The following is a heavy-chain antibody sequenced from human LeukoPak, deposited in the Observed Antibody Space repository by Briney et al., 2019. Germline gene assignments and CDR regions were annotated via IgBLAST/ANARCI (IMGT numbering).Heavy chain of an antibody. Sequence: GGSLRLSCAASGFTISDYYMSWIRQAAGKGLEWVSYISSSGSTIYYADSVKGRFTISRDNAKNSLYLQMNSLRAEDTAVYYCARESYPRSYSSGCRYWGQGTLVTVSS. D-gene: IGHD6-19*01. J-gene: IGHJ4*02. CDR3: ARESYPRSYSSGCRY. V-gene: IGHV3-11*01. CDR1: GFTISDYY. CDR2: ISSSGSTI.